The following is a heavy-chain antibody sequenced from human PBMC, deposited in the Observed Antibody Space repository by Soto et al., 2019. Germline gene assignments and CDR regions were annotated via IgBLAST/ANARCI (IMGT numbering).Heavy chain of an antibody. J-gene: IGHJ3*02. CDR1: GFTFSSYG. Sequence: GGSLRLSCAASGFTFSSYGMHWVRQAPGKGLEWVAVISYDGSNKYYADSVKGRFTISRDNSKNTLYLQMNSLRAEDTAVYYCARLTGGAAAAGLDAFDIWGQGTMVTVSS. D-gene: IGHD6-13*01. CDR3: ARLTGGAAAAGLDAFDI. CDR2: ISYDGSNK. V-gene: IGHV3-30*03.